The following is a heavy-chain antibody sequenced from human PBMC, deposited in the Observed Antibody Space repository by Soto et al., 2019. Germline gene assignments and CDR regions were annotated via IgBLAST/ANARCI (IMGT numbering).Heavy chain of an antibody. CDR2: IYYSGST. D-gene: IGHD2-2*01. J-gene: IGHJ5*02. CDR3: ARGSVGCTSTSCYLPWFDP. CDR1: GGSISNYY. V-gene: IGHV4-59*01. Sequence: PSETLSLTCTVSGGSISNYYWSWIRQPPGKGLEWIGYIYYSGSTNYNPSLKSRFTISVDTSKNQFSLKLSSVTAADTAVYYCARGSVGCTSTSCYLPWFDPWGQGTLVTVSS.